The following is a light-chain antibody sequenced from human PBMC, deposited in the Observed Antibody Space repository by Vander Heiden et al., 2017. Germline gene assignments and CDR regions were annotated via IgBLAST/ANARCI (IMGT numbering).Light chain of an antibody. CDR3: CSYAGSSTLV. J-gene: IGLJ3*02. CDR2: EVN. Sequence: QSALTQPASVSGSPGQSITISCIGTSSDVGSYDLVSWYQQYPGKAPKLMIYEVNKRPSGVSNRFSGSKSGTTASLTISGLQTEDEADYHCCSYAGSSTLVFGGGTQLTVL. CDR1: SSDVGSYDL. V-gene: IGLV2-23*02.